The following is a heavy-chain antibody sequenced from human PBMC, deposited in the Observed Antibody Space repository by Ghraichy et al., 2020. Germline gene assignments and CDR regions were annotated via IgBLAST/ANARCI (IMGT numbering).Heavy chain of an antibody. CDR3: ARDGGPYCSSTSCYTQAQH. CDR1: GGTFSSYA. Sequence: SVKVSCKASGGTFSSYAISWVRQAPGQGLEWMGRIIPIFGTANYAQKFQGRVTITADESTSTVYMELSSLRSEDTAVYYCARDGGPYCSSTSCYTQAQHWGQGTLVTVSS. CDR2: IIPIFGTA. J-gene: IGHJ1*01. V-gene: IGHV1-69*13. D-gene: IGHD2-2*02.